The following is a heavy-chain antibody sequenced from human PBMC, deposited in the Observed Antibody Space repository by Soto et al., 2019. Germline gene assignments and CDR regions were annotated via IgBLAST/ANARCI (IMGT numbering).Heavy chain of an antibody. CDR3: ARAYTGRLPRRADYYYAMDV. CDR1: GFTFSNFD. J-gene: IGHJ6*01. V-gene: IGHV3-13*05. Sequence: CGSMRLSCATSGFTFSNFDMHWVRQVPGKGLEWVSAIGAARDPYYLGSVKGRFTISRENAKNSVHLQMNDLRAGDSAVYYCARAYTGRLPRRADYYYAMDVWDQGTTGTVCS. CDR2: IGAARDP. D-gene: IGHD2-2*02.